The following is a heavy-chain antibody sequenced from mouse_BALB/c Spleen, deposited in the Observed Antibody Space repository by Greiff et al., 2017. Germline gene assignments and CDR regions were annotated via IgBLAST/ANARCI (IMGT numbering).Heavy chain of an antibody. V-gene: IGHV5-17*02. CDR2: ISSGSSTI. CDR1: GFTFSSFG. J-gene: IGHJ2*01. Sequence: DVMLVESGGGLVQPGGSRKLSCAASGFTFSSFGMHWVRQAPEKGLEWVAYISSGSSTIYYADTVKGRFTISRDNPKNTLFLQMTSLRSEDTAMYYCARDYNFDYWGQGTTLTVSS. D-gene: IGHD2-13*01. CDR3: ARDYNFDY.